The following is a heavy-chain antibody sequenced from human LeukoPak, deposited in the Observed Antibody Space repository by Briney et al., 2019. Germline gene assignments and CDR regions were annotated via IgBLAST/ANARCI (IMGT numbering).Heavy chain of an antibody. CDR2: IYYSGTT. D-gene: IGHD3-10*01. CDR3: ARGNRPYGEHEAFDI. V-gene: IGHV4-39*07. CDR1: GGSITSSNYY. J-gene: IGHJ3*02. Sequence: SETLSLTCTVSGGSITSSNYYWGWIRQPPGKGLEWIGSIYYSGTTYYNPSLQSRVTISVDTSKNQFSLKVSSVSAADTAVYYCARGNRPYGEHEAFDIWGHGTTVTVSP.